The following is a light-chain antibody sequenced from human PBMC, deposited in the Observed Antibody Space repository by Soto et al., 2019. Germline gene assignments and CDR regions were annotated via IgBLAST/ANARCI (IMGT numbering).Light chain of an antibody. CDR3: QQYTGPPTT. V-gene: IGKV3-20*01. CDR1: QTVSSNY. CDR2: GAS. Sequence: IILTLSPDTLSLSPGKRATLFCRASQTVSSNYLAWCQQRPGQAPRLLIYGASTRAAGIPDRFSGSGSGTDFTLTITRLEPEDSAVYFCQQYTGPPTTFGQGTRLEIK. J-gene: IGKJ5*01.